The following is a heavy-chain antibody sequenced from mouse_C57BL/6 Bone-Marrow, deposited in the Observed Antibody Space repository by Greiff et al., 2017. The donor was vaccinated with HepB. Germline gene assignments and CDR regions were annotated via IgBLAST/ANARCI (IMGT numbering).Heavy chain of an antibody. V-gene: IGHV1-81*01. Sequence: QVQLQQSGAELARPGASVKLSCKASGYTFTSYGISWVKQRTGQGLEWIGEIYPRSGNTYYNEKFKGKATLTADKSSSTAYMGLRSLTSEDSAVYFCASPNYGSSYVDYFDYWGQGTTLTVSS. D-gene: IGHD1-1*01. CDR2: IYPRSGNT. J-gene: IGHJ2*01. CDR3: ASPNYGSSYVDYFDY. CDR1: GYTFTSYG.